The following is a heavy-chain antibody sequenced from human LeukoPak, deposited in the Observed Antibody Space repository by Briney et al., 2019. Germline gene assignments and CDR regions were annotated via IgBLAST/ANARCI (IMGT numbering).Heavy chain of an antibody. CDR2: IYYSGRT. V-gene: IGHV4-30-4*01. CDR3: ASRDYYGSGSYQY. J-gene: IGHJ4*02. D-gene: IGHD3-10*01. Sequence: SETLSLTCTVSGGSISSGDYYWGWIRQPPGKGLEWIGYIYYSGRTYYNPSLKSRVTISVDTSKNHFSLKLTSVTAADTAVYYCASRDYYGSGSYQYWGQGILVTVSS. CDR1: GGSISSGDYY.